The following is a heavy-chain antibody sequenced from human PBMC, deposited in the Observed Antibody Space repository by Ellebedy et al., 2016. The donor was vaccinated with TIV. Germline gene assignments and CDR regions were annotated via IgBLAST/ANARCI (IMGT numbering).Heavy chain of an antibody. J-gene: IGHJ2*01. CDR2: ISSSSSYI. V-gene: IGHV3-21*01. CDR1: GFSFSDHY. Sequence: GGSLKLSCVVSGFSFSDHYMNWIRQTPGKGLEWVSSISSSSSYIYYADSVKGRFTISRDNARSSLYLQMNSLRVEDTAVYYCARDAGYFDLWGRGTLVTVSS. CDR3: ARDAGYFDL.